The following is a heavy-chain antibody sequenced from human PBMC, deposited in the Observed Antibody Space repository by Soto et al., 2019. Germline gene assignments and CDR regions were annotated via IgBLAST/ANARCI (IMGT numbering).Heavy chain of an antibody. CDR2: ISGYDGHT. J-gene: IGHJ4*02. D-gene: IGHD3-10*01. Sequence: ASVKVSCKASGYSFVSYDISWVRQAPGQGLEWMGWISGYDGHTRYALKFQDRVTMTTDTSTSTAYMELRSLRSDDTAVYYCARGLYGSGTLYWGQGTLVTVSS. V-gene: IGHV1-18*01. CDR1: GYSFVSYD. CDR3: ARGLYGSGTLY.